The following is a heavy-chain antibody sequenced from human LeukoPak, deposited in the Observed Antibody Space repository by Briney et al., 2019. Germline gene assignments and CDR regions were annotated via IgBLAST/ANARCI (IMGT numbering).Heavy chain of an antibody. Sequence: GGSLRLSCAASGFTFDDYTMHWVRQAPGKGLEWVSLISWDGGSTYYADSEKGRFTISRDNSKNSLYLQMNSLRTEDTALYYCAKDRLYGALDYWGQGTLVTVSS. V-gene: IGHV3-43*01. CDR1: GFTFDDYT. J-gene: IGHJ4*02. D-gene: IGHD3-16*01. CDR2: ISWDGGST. CDR3: AKDRLYGALDY.